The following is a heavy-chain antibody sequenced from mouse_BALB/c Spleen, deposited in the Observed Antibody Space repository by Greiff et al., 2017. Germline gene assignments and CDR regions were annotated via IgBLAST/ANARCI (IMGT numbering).Heavy chain of an antibody. J-gene: IGHJ2*01. CDR1: GFTFSSYG. CDR3: ARELLWLGGLYFDY. V-gene: IGHV5-6*01. Sequence: EVQGVESGGDLVKPGGSLKLSCAASGFTFSSYGMSWVRQTPDKRLEWVATISSGGSYTYYPDSVKGRFTISRDNAKNTLYLQMSSLKSEDTAMYYCARELLWLGGLYFDYWGQGTTLTVSS. CDR2: ISSGGSYT. D-gene: IGHD2-2*01.